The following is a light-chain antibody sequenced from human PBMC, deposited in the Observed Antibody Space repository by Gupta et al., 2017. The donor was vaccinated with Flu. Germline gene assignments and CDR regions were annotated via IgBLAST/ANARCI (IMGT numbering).Light chain of an antibody. V-gene: IGKV1-5*03. Sequence: DIQLTQSPSTLAASVGDRVTITCRASQSISTWLAWYQQKPGKAPKLLIYKASTLESGVPSRFSGSGSGTEFTLAISSLQPDDFATYYCQQGISFPSSFGQGTKLEIK. CDR3: QQGISFPSS. J-gene: IGKJ2*03. CDR2: KAS. CDR1: QSISTW.